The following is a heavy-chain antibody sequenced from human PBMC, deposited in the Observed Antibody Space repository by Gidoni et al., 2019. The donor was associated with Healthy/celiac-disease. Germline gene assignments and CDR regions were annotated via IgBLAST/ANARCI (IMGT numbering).Heavy chain of an antibody. CDR1: GGSISSGSYY. V-gene: IGHV4-61*02. J-gene: IGHJ5*02. Sequence: QVQLQESGPGLVKPSQTLSLTCTVSGGSISSGSYYWSWIRQPAGKGLEWIGRIYTSGSTNYNPSLKSRVTMSVDTSKNQFSLKLSSVTAADTAVYYCARGFLSSYYGWFDPWGQGTLVTVSS. D-gene: IGHD3-10*01. CDR2: IYTSGST. CDR3: ARGFLSSYYGWFDP.